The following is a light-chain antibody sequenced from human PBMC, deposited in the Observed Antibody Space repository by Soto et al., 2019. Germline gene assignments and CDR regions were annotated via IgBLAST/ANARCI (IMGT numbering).Light chain of an antibody. CDR3: QKCKVDPFT. J-gene: IGKJ4*01. V-gene: IGKV1-9*01. CDR1: QGISSY. Sequence: DIQLTQSPSLLSASSGDRVTITCRASQGISSYLAWYQQYPGKAPELLIYAASTLQSGVPSRFSGSGSGTDFTLTISSLQPEDVAPYYCQKCKVDPFTFGGGTKVDIK. CDR2: AAS.